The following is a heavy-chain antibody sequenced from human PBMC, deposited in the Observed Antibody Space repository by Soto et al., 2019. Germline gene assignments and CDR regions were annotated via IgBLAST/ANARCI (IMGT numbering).Heavy chain of an antibody. CDR2: INAGNGNT. D-gene: IGHD6-13*01. CDR1: GYTFTSYA. Sequence: ASVKVSCKASGYTFTSYAMHWVRQAPGQRLEWIGWINAGNGNTKYSQKFQGRVTITRDTSASTAYMELSSLRSEDTAVYYCARVAFGSSWYYFDYWGQGTLVTVSS. CDR3: ARVAFGSSWYYFDY. J-gene: IGHJ4*02. V-gene: IGHV1-3*01.